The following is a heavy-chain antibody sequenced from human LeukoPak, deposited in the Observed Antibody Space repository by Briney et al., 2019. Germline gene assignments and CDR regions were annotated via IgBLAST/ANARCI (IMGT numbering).Heavy chain of an antibody. Sequence: GGSLRLSCAASGFTFSSFWMHWVRQAPGKGLVWVSRINSDGSRTNYADSVKGRFTISRDNAKNTPYLQMNSLRAEDTAVYYCVGAYGFDYWGQGTLVTVSS. D-gene: IGHD3-10*01. V-gene: IGHV3-74*01. CDR3: VGAYGFDY. J-gene: IGHJ4*02. CDR1: GFTFSSFW. CDR2: INSDGSRT.